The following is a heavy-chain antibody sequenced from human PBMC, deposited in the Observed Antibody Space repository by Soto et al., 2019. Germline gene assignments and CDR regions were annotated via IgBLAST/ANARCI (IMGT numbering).Heavy chain of an antibody. CDR2: ISGSSTYT. V-gene: IGHV3-11*06. CDR3: ARGGKYSGSYYPLDS. J-gene: IGHJ4*02. D-gene: IGHD1-26*01. CDR1: GFTFSDYY. Sequence: QVQLVESGGGLVQPGGSLRLSCAASGFTFSDYYMSWIRQAPGKGLEWVSYISGSSTYTNYADSVKGRFTISRDDARNSLYMQMNSLRADVTAVYYCARGGKYSGSYYPLDSWGQGTLVTVSS.